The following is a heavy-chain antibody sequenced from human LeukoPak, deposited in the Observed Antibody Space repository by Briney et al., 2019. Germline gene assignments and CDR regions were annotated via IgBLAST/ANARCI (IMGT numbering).Heavy chain of an antibody. J-gene: IGHJ5*02. CDR3: ARAGDSSSWNWFDP. V-gene: IGHV3-53*01. Sequence: GGSLRLSCAVSGFTVSNNYMSWVRQAPGKGLEWISIIYPGGDTYYADSVKGRFTISIDSSKNTLYLQMNSLRAEDTAVYYCARAGDSSSWNWFDPWGQGTLVTVSS. CDR2: IYPGGDT. D-gene: IGHD6-13*01. CDR1: GFTVSNNY.